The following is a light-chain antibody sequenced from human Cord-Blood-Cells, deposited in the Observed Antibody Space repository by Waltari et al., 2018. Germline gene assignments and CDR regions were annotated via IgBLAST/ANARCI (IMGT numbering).Light chain of an antibody. CDR1: QDISNN. CDR2: DAS. V-gene: IGKV1-33*01. CDR3: QQYDKLPPT. J-gene: IGKJ3*01. Sequence: DIQMTQSASSLTASVVDRVTITCQASQDISNNLNWYQQKQGKSHKPLIYDASNLETGVPSRFSGSGSGTDFTFTISGLQPEDIATYYCQQYDKLPPTFGPGTKVDIK.